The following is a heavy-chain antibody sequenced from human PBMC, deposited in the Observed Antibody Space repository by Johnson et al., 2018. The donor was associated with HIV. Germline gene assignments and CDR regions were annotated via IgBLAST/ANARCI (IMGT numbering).Heavy chain of an antibody. CDR2: IKSKTDGGTT. Sequence: VQLVESGGDFIKPGGSLRLSCAASGFTFSNAWMSWVRQTPGKGLEWVGRIKSKTDGGTTDYAAPVKGRLTISRDDSKNTLYLQMNSLKIDDTAVYYCTTAAAATYAFDIWGQGTMVTVSS. D-gene: IGHD6-13*01. CDR1: GFTFSNAW. CDR3: TTAAAATYAFDI. V-gene: IGHV3-15*01. J-gene: IGHJ3*02.